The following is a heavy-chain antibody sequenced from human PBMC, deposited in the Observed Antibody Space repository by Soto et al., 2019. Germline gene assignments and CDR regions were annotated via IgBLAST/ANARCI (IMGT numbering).Heavy chain of an antibody. J-gene: IGHJ6*02. CDR2: LIPIVGMA. D-gene: IGHD1-1*01. CDR1: GGTLSNFA. CDR3: ANRHDNYFYYGMAV. Sequence: QVQLVQSGSEVKKPGSSVKVSCKASGGTLSNFAISWVRHAPGQGLEWVGTLIPIVGMAKYGQNFQGTVTISADQPTTTSFMELRSLSYEDTAMSYCANRHDNYFYYGMAVWGQGTTITVYS. V-gene: IGHV1-69*04.